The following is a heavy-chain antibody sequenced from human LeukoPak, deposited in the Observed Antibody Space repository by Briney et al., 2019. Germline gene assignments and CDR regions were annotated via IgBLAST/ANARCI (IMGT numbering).Heavy chain of an antibody. V-gene: IGHV4-34*01. CDR3: VRAINFSYYFDY. Sequence: SETLSLTCAVYGGSFSGYYWSWIRQPPGKGLEWIGEINHSGSTNYNPSLKSRVTISVDTSKNQFSLKLSSVTAADTALYYCVRAINFSYYFDYWGQGTLVTVSS. D-gene: IGHD1-20*01. J-gene: IGHJ4*02. CDR2: INHSGST. CDR1: GGSFSGYY.